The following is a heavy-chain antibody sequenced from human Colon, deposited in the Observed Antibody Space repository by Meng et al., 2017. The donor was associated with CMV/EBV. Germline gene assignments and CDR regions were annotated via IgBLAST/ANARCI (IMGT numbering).Heavy chain of an antibody. CDR3: ARLLGVTPERNSKYFDS. D-gene: IGHD4-11*01. CDR2: IIPIIGVT. CDR1: GTTFSSHG. Sequence: SVKVSCKASGTTFSSHGLSWVRQAPGQGLEWMGGIIPIIGVTNYAQKFQGRVTMTADRSTNTAYMELSSLRPEDTAVYYCARLLGVTPERNSKYFDSWGQGTLVTVSS. V-gene: IGHV1-69*10. J-gene: IGHJ4*02.